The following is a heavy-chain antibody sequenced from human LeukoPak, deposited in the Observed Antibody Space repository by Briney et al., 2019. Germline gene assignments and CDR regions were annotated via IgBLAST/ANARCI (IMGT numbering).Heavy chain of an antibody. J-gene: IGHJ3*02. CDR3: ARGSMVRGAKGAFDI. CDR2: IYYSGST. Sequence: SETLSLTCTVSGGSISSSSYYWGWIRQPPGKGLEWIGSIYYSGSTYYNPSLKSRVTISVDTSKNQFSLKLSSVTAADTAEYYCARGSMVRGAKGAFDIWGQGTMVTVSS. D-gene: IGHD3-10*01. V-gene: IGHV4-39*01. CDR1: GGSISSSSYY.